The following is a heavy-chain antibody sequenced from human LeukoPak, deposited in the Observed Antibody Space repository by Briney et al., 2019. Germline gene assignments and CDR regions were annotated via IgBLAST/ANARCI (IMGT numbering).Heavy chain of an antibody. J-gene: IGHJ6*03. D-gene: IGHD2-15*01. Sequence: KPSETLSLTCTVSGYSISSGYYWGWIRQPPGKGLEWIGNIYHSGSTYYNPSLESRVTISVDTSKNQFSLKLSSVTAADTAVYYCARVGYGMGMDVWGKGTTVTVSS. CDR2: IYHSGST. CDR1: GYSISSGYY. CDR3: ARVGYGMGMDV. V-gene: IGHV4-38-2*02.